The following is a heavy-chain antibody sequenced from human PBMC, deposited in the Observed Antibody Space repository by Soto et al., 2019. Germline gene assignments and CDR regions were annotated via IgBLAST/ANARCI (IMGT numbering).Heavy chain of an antibody. Sequence: EVQLLESGGGLVQPGESLRLSCVASGFTFRYFAMNWVRQAPGKGLEWVSGISNSGDSTYYSDSVRGRFTISRDNSKNTLYLQMNSLKGEDTATYYCAKGVVRGVIQRIFDSWGQGMQVTVSS. CDR2: ISNSGDST. J-gene: IGHJ4*02. V-gene: IGHV3-23*01. CDR1: GFTFRYFA. D-gene: IGHD3-10*01. CDR3: AKGVVRGVIQRIFDS.